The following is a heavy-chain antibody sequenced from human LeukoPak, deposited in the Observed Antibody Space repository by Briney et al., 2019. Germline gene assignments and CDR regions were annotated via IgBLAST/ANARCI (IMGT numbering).Heavy chain of an antibody. CDR3: VRDLGVDTSMIFFDF. CDR1: GXXXXSFG. CDR2: VSAYNGDR. V-gene: IGHV1-18*01. D-gene: IGHD3/OR15-3a*01. Sequence: ASVKVSCKASGXXXXSFGISWVRQAPXXXXXXXXWVSAYNGDRKYALRFQDRVTMTTDTSASTAYMELTSLRSDDTAVFYCVRDLGVDTSMIFFDFWGQGTLVTVSS. J-gene: IGHJ4*02.